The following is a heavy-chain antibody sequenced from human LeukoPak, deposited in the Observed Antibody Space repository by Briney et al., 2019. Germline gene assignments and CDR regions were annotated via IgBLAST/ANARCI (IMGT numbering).Heavy chain of an antibody. Sequence: PGRSLRLSCAASGFTFSSYAMHWVRQAPGKGLEWVAVISYDGSNKYYADSVKGRFTISRDNSRNTLYLQMNSLRAEDTAVYYCARDDDSSGYYGWVDYWGQGTLVTVSS. CDR3: ARDDDSSGYYGWVDY. CDR1: GFTFSSYA. CDR2: ISYDGSNK. V-gene: IGHV3-30*04. D-gene: IGHD3-22*01. J-gene: IGHJ4*02.